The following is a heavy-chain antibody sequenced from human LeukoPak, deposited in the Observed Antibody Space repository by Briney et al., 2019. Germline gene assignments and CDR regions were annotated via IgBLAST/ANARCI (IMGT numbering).Heavy chain of an antibody. V-gene: IGHV1-69*04. CDR1: GGTFSSYA. Sequence: SVKVSCKASGGTFSSYAISWVRQAPGQGLEWMGRIIPILGIANYAQKFQGRVTITADKSTSTAYMELSSLRSEETAVYYCARAPTANIAAAGTSSGYWGQGTLVTVSS. D-gene: IGHD6-13*01. CDR2: IIPILGIA. CDR3: ARAPTANIAAAGTSSGY. J-gene: IGHJ4*02.